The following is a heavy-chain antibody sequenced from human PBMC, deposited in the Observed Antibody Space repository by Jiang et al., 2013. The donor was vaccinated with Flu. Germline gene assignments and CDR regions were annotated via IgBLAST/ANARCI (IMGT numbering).Heavy chain of an antibody. V-gene: IGHV4-38-2*02. J-gene: IGHJ3*02. CDR3: ARDYGDYVDAFDI. CDR2: IYHMGST. D-gene: IGHD4-17*01. Sequence: GKGLEWIGSIYHMGSTYYNPSLKSRVTISVDTSKNQFSLKRSSVTAADTAVYYCARDYGDYVDAFDIWGQGTMVTVSS.